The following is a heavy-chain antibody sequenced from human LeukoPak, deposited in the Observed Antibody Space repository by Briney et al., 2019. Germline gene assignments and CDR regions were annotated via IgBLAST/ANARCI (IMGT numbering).Heavy chain of an antibody. Sequence: PGGSLRLSCAASGFTFSSYAMSWVRQAPGKGLEWVSAISGSGGSTYYADSVKGRFTISRDNSKNTLYLQMNSLRAEDTAVYYCAKDPSLIIAASGLFDYWGQGTLVTVSS. CDR3: AKDPSLIIAASGLFDY. D-gene: IGHD6-25*01. CDR2: ISGSGGST. CDR1: GFTFSSYA. V-gene: IGHV3-23*01. J-gene: IGHJ4*02.